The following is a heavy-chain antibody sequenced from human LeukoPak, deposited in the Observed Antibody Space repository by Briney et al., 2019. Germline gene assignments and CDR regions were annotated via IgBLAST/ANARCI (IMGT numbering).Heavy chain of an antibody. CDR1: GFTFSSYG. J-gene: IGHJ4*02. V-gene: IGHV3-30*02. D-gene: IGHD6-13*01. Sequence: GGSLRLSCAASGFTFSSYGMHWVRQAPGKGLEWVAFIRYDGSNKYYADSVKGRFTISRDNSKNTLYLQMNSLRAEDTAVYYWAKVSMVPAYSSSWYLGNFQYWGQGTLVTVSS. CDR2: IRYDGSNK. CDR3: AKVSMVPAYSSSWYLGNFQY.